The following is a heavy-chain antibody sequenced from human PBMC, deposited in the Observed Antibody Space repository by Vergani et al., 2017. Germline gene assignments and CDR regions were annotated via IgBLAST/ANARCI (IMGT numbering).Heavy chain of an antibody. J-gene: IGHJ2*01. V-gene: IGHV3-74*01. D-gene: IGHD2-21*02. CDR1: GFTFSSYW. Sequence: EVQLVESGGGLVQPGGSLRLSCAASGFTFSSYWMHWVRQAPGKGLVWVSRINSDGSSTSYADSVKGRFTISRDNAKNTLYLQMNSLRAEDTAVYYCASSRGLPYCGGDCYPGWYFDLWGRGTLVTVSS. CDR2: INSDGSST. CDR3: ASSRGLPYCGGDCYPGWYFDL.